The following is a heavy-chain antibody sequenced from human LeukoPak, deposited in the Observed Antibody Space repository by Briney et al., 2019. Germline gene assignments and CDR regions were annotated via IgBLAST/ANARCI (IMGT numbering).Heavy chain of an antibody. D-gene: IGHD6-13*01. CDR3: AKYPLFSSWYSYYFDY. V-gene: IGHV3-23*01. CDR2: ISGSGGST. CDR1: GFTFSSYW. J-gene: IGHJ4*02. Sequence: GGSLRLSCAASGFTFSSYWMSWVRQAPGKGLEWVSAISGSGGSTYYADSVKGRFTISRDNSKNTLYLQMNSLRAEDTAVYYCAKYPLFSSWYSYYFDYWGQGTLVTVSS.